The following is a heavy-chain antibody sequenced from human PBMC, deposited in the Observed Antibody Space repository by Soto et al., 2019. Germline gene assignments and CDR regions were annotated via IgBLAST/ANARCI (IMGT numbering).Heavy chain of an antibody. CDR2: IIPIFGTA. V-gene: IGHV1-69*13. Sequence: SVKVSCKASGGTFSSYAISWVRQAPGQGLEWMGGIIPIFGTANYAQKFQGRVTITADESTSTAYMELSSLRSEDTAVYYCARDRLHQGTVHYYGMDVWGQGTTVTVSS. D-gene: IGHD4-4*01. CDR1: GGTFSSYA. CDR3: ARDRLHQGTVHYYGMDV. J-gene: IGHJ6*02.